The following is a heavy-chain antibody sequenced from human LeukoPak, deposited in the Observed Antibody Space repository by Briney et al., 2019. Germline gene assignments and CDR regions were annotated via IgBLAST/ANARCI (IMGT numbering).Heavy chain of an antibody. CDR2: IYLGDSDT. V-gene: IGHV5-51*01. J-gene: IGHJ4*02. D-gene: IGHD5-24*01. CDR1: GYSFTSYW. Sequence: GESLKISCKGSGYSFTSYWIGWVRQMPGKGLEWMEIIYLGDSDTRYSPSFQGQVTISADKSISTAYLQWSSLKASDTAMYYCERTITYDGYAFDYWGQGTRVTVSS. CDR3: ERTITYDGYAFDY.